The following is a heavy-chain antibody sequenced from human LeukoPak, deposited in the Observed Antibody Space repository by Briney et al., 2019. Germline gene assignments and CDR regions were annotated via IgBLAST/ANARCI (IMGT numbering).Heavy chain of an antibody. CDR2: INPNSGDT. CDR1: GYTFTGYY. Sequence: ASVKVSCKASGYTFTGYYMHWVRQAPGQGLEWMGWINPNSGDTNYAQKFQGRVTMTRDTSISTAYMELSRLRSDDTAVYYCARDVPDRRYGDYAGTKNWFDPWGQGTLVTVSS. D-gene: IGHD4-17*01. CDR3: ARDVPDRRYGDYAGTKNWFDP. V-gene: IGHV1-2*02. J-gene: IGHJ5*02.